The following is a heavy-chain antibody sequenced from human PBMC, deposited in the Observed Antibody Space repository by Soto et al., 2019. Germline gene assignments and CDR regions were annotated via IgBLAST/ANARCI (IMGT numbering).Heavy chain of an antibody. J-gene: IGHJ6*02. D-gene: IGHD2-21*02. CDR1: GFTFSSYS. V-gene: IGHV3-48*02. CDR2: ISSSSSTI. Sequence: GGSLRLSCAASGFTFSSYSMNWVRQAPGKGLEWVSYISSSSSTIYYADSVKGRFTISRDNAKNSLYLQMNSLRDEDTAVYYCARDSAVTRRSYYYGMDVWGQGTTVTVSS. CDR3: ARDSAVTRRSYYYGMDV.